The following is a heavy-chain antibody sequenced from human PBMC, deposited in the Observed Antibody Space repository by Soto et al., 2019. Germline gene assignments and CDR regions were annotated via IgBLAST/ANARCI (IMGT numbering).Heavy chain of an antibody. CDR2: IWYDGSNK. CDR3: ARSRVSSGWYDDAFDI. J-gene: IGHJ3*02. CDR1: GFTFSSYG. V-gene: IGHV3-33*01. D-gene: IGHD6-19*01. Sequence: GGSLRLSCAASGFTFSSYGMHWVRQAPGKGLEWVAVIWYDGSNKYYADSVKGRFTISRDNSKNTLYLQMNSLRAEDTAVYYCARSRVSSGWYDDAFDIWGQGTMVTVSS.